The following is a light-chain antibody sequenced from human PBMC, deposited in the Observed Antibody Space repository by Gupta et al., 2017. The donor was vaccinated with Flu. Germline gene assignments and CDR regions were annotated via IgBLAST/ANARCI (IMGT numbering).Light chain of an antibody. Sequence: EMVMTQSRDSMDVPLGERDTINCKSSQSVLYSSNNKNYLAWYQQKPGQPPKLLIYWASTRESGVPDRFSGSGSGTDFTLTISSLQAEDVAVYYCQQYYSTPRTFGQGTKVEIK. J-gene: IGKJ1*01. V-gene: IGKV4-1*01. CDR2: WAS. CDR1: QSVLYSSNNKNY. CDR3: QQYYSTPRT.